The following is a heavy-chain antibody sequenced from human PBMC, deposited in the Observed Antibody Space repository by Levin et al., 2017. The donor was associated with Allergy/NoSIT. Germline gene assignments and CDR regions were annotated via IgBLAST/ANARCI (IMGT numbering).Heavy chain of an antibody. CDR1: GFIFSRYA. CDR2: ITSSGSYI. V-gene: IGHV3-21*01. D-gene: IGHD1-26*01. CDR3: ASGGGSYNY. Sequence: SGESLKISCAASGFIFSRYAMNWVRQSPGKGLEWISSITSSGSYINYADSVKGRFTISRDNAKKSLYLQMSGLRGDDSAVYYCASGGGSYNYWGQGTLVTVSS. J-gene: IGHJ4*02.